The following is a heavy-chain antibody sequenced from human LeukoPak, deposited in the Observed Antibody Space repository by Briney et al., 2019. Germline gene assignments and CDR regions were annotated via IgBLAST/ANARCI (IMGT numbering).Heavy chain of an antibody. CDR1: GGSLSGYY. J-gene: IGHJ4*02. CDR2: INHSGGT. V-gene: IGHV4-34*01. Sequence: SETLSLTCAVSGGSLSGYYWSWIRQPPGKGLEWIGDINHSGGTSYSPSLESRVPISLDPSQHQFSLNLTSVPAADPAVYFCARFSDSEPIDSWGQGTLVTVPS. D-gene: IGHD1-26*01. CDR3: ARFSDSEPIDS.